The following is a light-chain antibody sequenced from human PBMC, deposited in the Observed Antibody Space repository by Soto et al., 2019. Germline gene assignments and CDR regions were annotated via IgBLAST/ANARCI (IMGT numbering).Light chain of an antibody. Sequence: EIVMTQSPATLSVSPGEGATLSCRASQSVRSNLAWYQQKPGQAPRLLLYGASPRAPGIPARFSGSGSGTEFTLTISSLQSEDFAVYYCQHYDDWPYTFGQGTKLEIK. CDR1: QSVRSN. CDR3: QHYDDWPYT. CDR2: GAS. V-gene: IGKV3-15*01. J-gene: IGKJ2*01.